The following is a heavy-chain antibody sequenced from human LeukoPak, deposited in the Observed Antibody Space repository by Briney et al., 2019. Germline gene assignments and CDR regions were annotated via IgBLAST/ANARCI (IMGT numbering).Heavy chain of an antibody. Sequence: SETLSLTCTVSGGSISSRSYYWGWIRQPPGKGLEWIGSIYYSGSTYYNPSLKSRVTISVDTSKNQFSLKLSSVTAADTAVYYCARLYHPPNWNDVFDAFDIWGQGTMVTVSS. CDR2: IYYSGST. D-gene: IGHD1-1*01. V-gene: IGHV4-39*01. CDR1: GGSISSRSYY. CDR3: ARLYHPPNWNDVFDAFDI. J-gene: IGHJ3*02.